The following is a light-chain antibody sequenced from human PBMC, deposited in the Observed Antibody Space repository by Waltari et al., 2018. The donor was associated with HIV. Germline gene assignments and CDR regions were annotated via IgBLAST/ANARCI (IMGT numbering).Light chain of an antibody. J-gene: IGKJ5*01. CDR1: QDISNY. CDR2: DAS. Sequence: DIQMTQSPSSLSASVGDRVTITCQASQDISNYLNWYQQKPGKAPKLLIYDASNLETGVPSRFSGSGSGTDFTLTISSLQPEDFGTYYCQQYTSYPNTFGQGTRLEIK. CDR3: QQYTSYPNT. V-gene: IGKV1-33*01.